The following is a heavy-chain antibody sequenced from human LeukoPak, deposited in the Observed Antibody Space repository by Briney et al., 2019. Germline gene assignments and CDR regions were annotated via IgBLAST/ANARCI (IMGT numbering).Heavy chain of an antibody. J-gene: IGHJ4*02. V-gene: IGHV4-34*01. Sequence: SETLSLTRAVYGGSFSGYYWSWIRQPPGKGLEWIGEINHSGGTNYNPSLRSQVTILVDTSNNQFPLKLSSVTAADTAVYYCARGPHYYGSGTYYARGSIDYWGQGTLVTVSS. CDR2: INHSGGT. CDR3: ARGPHYYGSGTYYARGSIDY. D-gene: IGHD3-10*01. CDR1: GGSFSGYY.